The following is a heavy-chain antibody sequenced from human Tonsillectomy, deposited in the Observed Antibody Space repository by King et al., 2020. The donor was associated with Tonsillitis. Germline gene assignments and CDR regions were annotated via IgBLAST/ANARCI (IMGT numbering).Heavy chain of an antibody. J-gene: IGHJ6*02. Sequence: VQLVESGAEVKKPGASVRVSCKASGYTFTDYYVHWVRQAPGQGLEWMGFINSKSGGTNYAQKFQGRVTMTRDTSISIVYMELSSLRSDDTAVYYCARVVSKPGFVAVWGQGTTVTVSS. CDR2: INSKSGGT. D-gene: IGHD3-3*01. CDR1: GYTFTDYY. V-gene: IGHV1-2*02. CDR3: ARVVSKPGFVAV.